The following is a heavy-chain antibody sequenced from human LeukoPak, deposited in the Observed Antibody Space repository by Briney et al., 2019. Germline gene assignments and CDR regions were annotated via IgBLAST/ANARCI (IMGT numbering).Heavy chain of an antibody. CDR2: ISYDGSNK. CDR3: AKDLCGGDCYSGDY. Sequence: GGSLRLSCAASGVTFSNYGMHWVRQAPGKGLECVAVISYDGSNKYYADSMKGRFTISRDNSKNTLYLHMNSLRAEDTAVYYCAKDLCGGDCYSGDYWGQGTLVTVAS. V-gene: IGHV3-30*18. D-gene: IGHD2-21*02. J-gene: IGHJ4*02. CDR1: GVTFSNYG.